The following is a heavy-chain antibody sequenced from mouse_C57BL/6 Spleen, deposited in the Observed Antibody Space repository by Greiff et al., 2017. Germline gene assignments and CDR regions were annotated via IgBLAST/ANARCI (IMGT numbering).Heavy chain of an antibody. CDR3: ARLGYSNYDPFAY. D-gene: IGHD2-5*01. CDR1: GFTFSSYG. Sequence: EVKLVESGGDLVKPGGSLKLSCAASGFTFSSYGMSWVRQTPDKRLEWVATISSGGSYTYYPDSVKGRFTISRDNAKNTLYLQMSSLKSEDTAMYYCARLGYSNYDPFAYWGQGTLVTVSA. J-gene: IGHJ3*01. CDR2: ISSGGSYT. V-gene: IGHV5-6*01.